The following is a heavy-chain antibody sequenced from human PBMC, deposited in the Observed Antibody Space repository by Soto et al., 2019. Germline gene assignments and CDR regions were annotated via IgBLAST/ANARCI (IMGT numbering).Heavy chain of an antibody. CDR1: AASINTDYY. Sequence: PSETLSLTCPVSAASINTDYYWSFIRQPPGKGLEWIGHIYYTGGTFYRPSLKSRLALSVDTSKNQFSLRLSSVTAADTAVYYCARDTASKDYDSHSYYPHFDSWGQGALVTVSS. CDR2: IYYTGGT. CDR3: ARDTASKDYDSHSYYPHFDS. D-gene: IGHD3-22*01. V-gene: IGHV4-30-4*01. J-gene: IGHJ5*01.